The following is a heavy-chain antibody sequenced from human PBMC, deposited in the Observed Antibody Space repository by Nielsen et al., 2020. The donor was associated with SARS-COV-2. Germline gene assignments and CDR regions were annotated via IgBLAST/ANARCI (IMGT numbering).Heavy chain of an antibody. CDR1: GYSFINYW. J-gene: IGHJ6*02. CDR2: FYPGDSDT. V-gene: IGHV5-51*01. Sequence: GESLKISCKGSGYSFINYWIGWVRQMPGKGLEWMGFFYPGDSDTRYSPSFQGQVTISADKSINTAYLRWDSLKASDTAIYYCARLPIVVAYYYGMDVWGQGTTVTVSS. D-gene: IGHD5-12*01. CDR3: ARLPIVVAYYYGMDV.